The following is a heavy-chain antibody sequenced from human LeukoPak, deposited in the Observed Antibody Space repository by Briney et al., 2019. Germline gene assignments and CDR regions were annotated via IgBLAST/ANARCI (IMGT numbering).Heavy chain of an antibody. CDR1: GGTFSSYA. V-gene: IGHV1-69*10. CDR2: IIPILGIA. CDR3: ARPSVTMVRGVNGGYYYYGMDV. J-gene: IGHJ6*02. D-gene: IGHD3-10*01. Sequence: GASVKVSFKASGGTFSSYAISWVRQAPGQGLEWMGRIIPILGIANYAQKFQGRVTITADKSTSTAYMELSSLRSEDTAVYYCARPSVTMVRGVNGGYYYYGMDVWGQGTTVTVSS.